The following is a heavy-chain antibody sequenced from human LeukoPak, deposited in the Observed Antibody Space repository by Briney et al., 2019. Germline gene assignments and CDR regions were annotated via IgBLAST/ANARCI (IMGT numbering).Heavy chain of an antibody. CDR3: ARDFGTTGWHTFDY. J-gene: IGHJ4*02. V-gene: IGHV6-1*01. CDR2: TYYRSKWYN. Sequence: SQTLSLTCVVSGDSVSSKNGAWNWIRQSPSRGLEWLGRTYYRSKWYNDYAESMEGRMTISQDTSKNQYSLHLNSVTPDDTAVYYCARDFGTTGWHTFDYWGQGTLITVSS. D-gene: IGHD6-19*01. CDR1: GDSVSSKNGA.